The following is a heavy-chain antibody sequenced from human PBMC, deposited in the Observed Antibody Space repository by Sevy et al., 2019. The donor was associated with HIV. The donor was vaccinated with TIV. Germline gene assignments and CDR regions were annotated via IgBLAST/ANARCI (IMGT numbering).Heavy chain of an antibody. CDR1: GYSFSTYW. D-gene: IGHD2-21*01. CDR3: ARRSDSDGLDP. CDR2: IYPGDSET. V-gene: IGHV5-51*01. Sequence: GESLKISCKGSGYSFSTYWIGWVRQMPGKGLEWMGIIYPGDSETRYSPSFQGQVTISADKSINTAYLQWSSLKASDTAMYYCARRSDSDGLDPWGQGTLVTVSS. J-gene: IGHJ5*02.